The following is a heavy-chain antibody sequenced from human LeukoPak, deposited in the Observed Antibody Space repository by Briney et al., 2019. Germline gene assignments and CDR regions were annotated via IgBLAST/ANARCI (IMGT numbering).Heavy chain of an antibody. D-gene: IGHD3-22*01. CDR2: IWHSGIT. CDR3: ARHDYYDTTFDY. CDR1: GGPISSSNW. V-gene: IGHV4-4*02. Sequence: SGTLSLTCAVSGGPISSSNWWSWVRQPPGKGLEWIGEIWHSGITNFNPSLKSRLTMSVDKSKNHFSLRLSSVTAADTAVYYCARHDYYDTTFDYWGQGTLVTVSS. J-gene: IGHJ4*02.